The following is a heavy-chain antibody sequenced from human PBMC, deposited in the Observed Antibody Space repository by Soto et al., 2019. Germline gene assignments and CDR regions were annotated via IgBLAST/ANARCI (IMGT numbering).Heavy chain of an antibody. V-gene: IGHV1-69*13. CDR2: IIPIFGTA. Sequence: ASVKVSCKASGGTFSRYAISWVRQAPGQGLEWMGGIIPIFGTANYAQKFQGRVTITADESTSTAYMELSSLRFEDTAVYYCARARGIFGVVIIGYYFDYWGQGTLVTVSS. D-gene: IGHD3-3*01. J-gene: IGHJ4*02. CDR3: ARARGIFGVVIIGYYFDY. CDR1: GGTFSRYA.